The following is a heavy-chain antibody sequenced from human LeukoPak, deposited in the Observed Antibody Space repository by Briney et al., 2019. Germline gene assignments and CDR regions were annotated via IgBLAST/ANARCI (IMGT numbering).Heavy chain of an antibody. Sequence: GASVKVSCKASGGTFSSYAISWVQQAPGQGLEWMGRIIPILGIANYAQKFQGRVTITADKSTSTAYMELSSLRSEDTAVYYCARISTVTTEDYGMDVWGQGTTVTVSS. V-gene: IGHV1-69*04. CDR2: IIPILGIA. CDR3: ARISTVTTEDYGMDV. CDR1: GGTFSSYA. D-gene: IGHD4-17*01. J-gene: IGHJ6*02.